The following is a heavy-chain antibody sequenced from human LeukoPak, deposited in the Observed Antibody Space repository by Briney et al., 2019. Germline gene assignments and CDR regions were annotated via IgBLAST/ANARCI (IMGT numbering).Heavy chain of an antibody. CDR2: INPNSGGT. Sequence: ASVKVSCKASGYTFTDYYMHWVRQAPGQGLEWMGWINPNSGGTYYVQKFQGRVTMTRDTSISTAYMDMSRLRSDDTAVYYCARSRIVLMDRTPYWYFDLWGRGTLVTVSS. V-gene: IGHV1-2*02. CDR3: ARSRIVLMDRTPYWYFDL. J-gene: IGHJ2*01. CDR1: GYTFTDYY. D-gene: IGHD2-8*01.